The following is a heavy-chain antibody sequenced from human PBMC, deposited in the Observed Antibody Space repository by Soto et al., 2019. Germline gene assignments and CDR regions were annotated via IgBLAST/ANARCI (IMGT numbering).Heavy chain of an antibody. CDR3: ATGLKGYYYDSSGYLGVAPLDY. Sequence: ASVKVSCKVSGYTLTELFMHWVRLAPGKGLEWMGGFDPEDGETIYAQKFQGRVTMTEDTSTDTAYMELSSLRSEDTAVYYCATGLKGYYYDSSGYLGVAPLDYWGQGSLVTSPQ. J-gene: IGHJ4*02. CDR1: GYTLTELF. CDR2: FDPEDGET. D-gene: IGHD3-22*01. V-gene: IGHV1-24*01.